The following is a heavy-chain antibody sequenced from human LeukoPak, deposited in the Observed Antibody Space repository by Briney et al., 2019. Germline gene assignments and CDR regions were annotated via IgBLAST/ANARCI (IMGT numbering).Heavy chain of an antibody. CDR2: IKGDGSST. Sequence: GGSLRLSCAASGFTFSSYWMHWVRHTPGKGLVWVSRIKGDGSSTSYADSVKGRFTISRDNAKNTLYLQMNSLRAEDTAVYYCARDGYSFGHDIDYWGQGTLVTVSS. D-gene: IGHD5-18*01. V-gene: IGHV3-74*01. CDR3: ARDGYSFGHDIDY. J-gene: IGHJ4*02. CDR1: GFTFSSYW.